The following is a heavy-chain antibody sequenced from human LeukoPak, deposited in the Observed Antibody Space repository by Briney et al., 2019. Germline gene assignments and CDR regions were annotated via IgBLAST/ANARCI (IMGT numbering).Heavy chain of an antibody. D-gene: IGHD2-2*01. J-gene: IGHJ6*03. CDR2: IYTSGDT. CDR1: GASLSRGSYY. CDR3: ARESCNGASCFRAEGFYYFYMDV. V-gene: IGHV4-61*02. Sequence: SETLSLTCSVSGASLSRGSYYWSWIRQPAGKGLEWIGRIYTSGDTNYNPSLESRVTISVDTSQNQLSLRLTSVTVADTATYYCARESCNGASCFRAEGFYYFYMDVWGKGTTVTVSS.